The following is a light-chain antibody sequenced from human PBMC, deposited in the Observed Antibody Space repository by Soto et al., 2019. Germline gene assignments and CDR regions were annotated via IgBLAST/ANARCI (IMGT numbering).Light chain of an antibody. Sequence: EIVLTQSPATLSLSPGERATLSCRSSQSVSSYLAWYQQKPGQAPRLLIYDASNMATGITARFSGSGSGTDFTLTISSLEPEDVAVYYCQQRSNWPLFTFGSGTKVDIK. CDR2: DAS. CDR1: QSVSSY. J-gene: IGKJ3*01. CDR3: QQRSNWPLFT. V-gene: IGKV3-11*01.